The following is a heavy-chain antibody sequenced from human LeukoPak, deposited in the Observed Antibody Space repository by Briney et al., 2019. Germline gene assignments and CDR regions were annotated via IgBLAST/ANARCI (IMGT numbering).Heavy chain of an antibody. D-gene: IGHD3-16*01. CDR1: GFTFSTYS. Sequence: PGGSLRLSCAASGFTFSTYSMNWVRQAPGKGLEWVSYISTGGSTIYYADSVKGRFTISRDNAKNSLYLQMNSLRAEDTAVYYCARDRAGGYEDYWGQGTLVTVSS. V-gene: IGHV3-48*04. CDR2: ISTGGSTI. J-gene: IGHJ4*02. CDR3: ARDRAGGYEDY.